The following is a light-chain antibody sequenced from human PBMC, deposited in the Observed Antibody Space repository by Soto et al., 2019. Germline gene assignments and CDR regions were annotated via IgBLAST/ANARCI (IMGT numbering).Light chain of an antibody. CDR2: KAS. CDR1: QIIGNW. CDR3: QQYNTFPLT. J-gene: IGKJ4*01. V-gene: IGKV1-5*03. Sequence: DTQMTQAPSTLSASVCDRVTITCRASQIIGNWLAWYQQKPGKAPTLLIYKASSLESGVPSRFSGSGSGTEFTLSISSLQPDDFASYYCQQYNTFPLTFGGGTKVDIK.